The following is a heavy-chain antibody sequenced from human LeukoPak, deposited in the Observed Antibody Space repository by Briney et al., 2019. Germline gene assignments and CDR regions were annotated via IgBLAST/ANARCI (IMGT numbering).Heavy chain of an antibody. V-gene: IGHV3-48*04. CDR2: ISSSGSSI. D-gene: IGHD3-22*01. CDR3: ARDGEFYYDSSSY. Sequence: QSGGSLRLSCAASGFTFSSYAMSWVRQAPGKGLEWVSYISSSGSSIYYADSVKGRFTISRDNAKNSLYLQMNSLRAEDTAVYYCARDGEFYYDSSSYWGQGSLVTVSS. CDR1: GFTFSSYA. J-gene: IGHJ4*02.